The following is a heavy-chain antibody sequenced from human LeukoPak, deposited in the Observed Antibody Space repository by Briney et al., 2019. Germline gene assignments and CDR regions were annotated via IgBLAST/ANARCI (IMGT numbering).Heavy chain of an antibody. V-gene: IGHV3-23*01. D-gene: IGHD2-8*01. J-gene: IGHJ4*02. CDR1: GFTFSSYA. CDR3: VSAIVLMVYAKVDY. Sequence: TGGSLRLSCAASGFTFSSYAMSWVRQAPGKGLEWVSAISGSGGSTYYADSVKGRFTISRDNSKNTLYLQMNSLRAEDTAVYYCVSAIVLMVYAKVDYWGQGTLVTVSS. CDR2: ISGSGGST.